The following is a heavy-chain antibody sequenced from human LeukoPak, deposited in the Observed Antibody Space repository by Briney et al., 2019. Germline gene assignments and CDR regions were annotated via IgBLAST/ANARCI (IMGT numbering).Heavy chain of an antibody. CDR1: GYTFTSYG. CDR3: ARGYDYVWGSYRWNYFDY. CDR2: ISAYNGNT. V-gene: IGHV1-18*01. Sequence: ASVKVSCKASGYTFTSYGISWVRQAPGQGLEWMGWISAYNGNTNYAQKLQGRVTMTTDTSTSTAYMELRSLRSDDTAVYYCARGYDYVWGSYRWNYFDYWGQGTLVTVSS. D-gene: IGHD3-16*02. J-gene: IGHJ4*02.